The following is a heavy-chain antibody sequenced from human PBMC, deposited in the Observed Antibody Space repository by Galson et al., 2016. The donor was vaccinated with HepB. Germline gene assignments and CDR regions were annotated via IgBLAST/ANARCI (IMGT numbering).Heavy chain of an antibody. V-gene: IGHV3-49*03. D-gene: IGHD5-24*01. CDR3: STHNFDY. CDR2: IRGEVYGGTT. CDR1: GFSLGDYG. J-gene: IGHJ4*02. Sequence: SLRLSCAGSGFSLGDYGMTWFRQAPGKGLEWVGLIRGEVYGGTTEYAASVRGRFNLSRDDSKSTAYLQMNDLKVEDTAVYFCSTHNFDYWDQVILVPVSS.